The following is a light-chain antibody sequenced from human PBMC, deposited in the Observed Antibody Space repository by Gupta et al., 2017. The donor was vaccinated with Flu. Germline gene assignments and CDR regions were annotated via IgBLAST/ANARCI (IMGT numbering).Light chain of an antibody. V-gene: IGKV2-30*01. J-gene: IGKJ2*02. CDR1: QSLVYSDGNTY. Sequence: DVVMTQSPLSLPVTLGQPASISCRSSQSLVYSDGNTYLNWFQQRPGQSPRRLIYEVSNRDSGVPDRFSGSGAGTDFTLKSSRVEAEDGGVYYCMKGTHPWTFGQGTKLEIK. CDR2: EVS. CDR3: MKGTHPWT.